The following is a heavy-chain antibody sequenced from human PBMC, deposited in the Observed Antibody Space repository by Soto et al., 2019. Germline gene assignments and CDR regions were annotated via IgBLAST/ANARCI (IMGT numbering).Heavy chain of an antibody. J-gene: IGHJ6*02. CDR2: ISTSGSTI. Sequence: EVQLVESGGGLVQPGGSLRLSCAASGFTFSSYEMKWVRQAPGKGLVWVSYISTSGSTIYYADSVKGRFTISRDNAKNSLYLQMNSMRAEDTAVYYCARVFTLEAARPYYYYYGMDVWGQGTTVTVSS. CDR1: GFTFSSYE. V-gene: IGHV3-48*03. D-gene: IGHD3-3*01. CDR3: ARVFTLEAARPYYYYYGMDV.